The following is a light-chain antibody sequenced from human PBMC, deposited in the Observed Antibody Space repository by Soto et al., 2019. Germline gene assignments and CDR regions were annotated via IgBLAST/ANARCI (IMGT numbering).Light chain of an antibody. V-gene: IGLV6-57*04. Sequence: NFMLTQPHSVSECPGRTVTISCTRSGGSIASGLVQWYQVRPGSGPTTVISEDNQRPSGVPDRFSGSIDSSSNSASLTISGLKHEYEADYYCQSSENDLWVFGGGTQLTVL. J-gene: IGLJ3*02. CDR1: GGSIASGL. CDR3: QSSENDLWV. CDR2: EDN.